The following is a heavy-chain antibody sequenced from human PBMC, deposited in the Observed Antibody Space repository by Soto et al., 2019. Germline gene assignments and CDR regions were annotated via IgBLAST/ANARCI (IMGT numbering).Heavy chain of an antibody. V-gene: IGHV3-73*01. Sequence: GSLRLSCAASVFTFSGSAMHWVRQASGKGLEWVGRIRSKANSYATAYAASVKGRFTISRDDSKNTAYLQMNSLKTEDTAVYYCTRTVVTMVRGSKFHFDYWGQGTLVTVSS. CDR1: VFTFSGSA. J-gene: IGHJ4*02. CDR3: TRTVVTMVRGSKFHFDY. CDR2: IRSKANSYAT. D-gene: IGHD3-10*01.